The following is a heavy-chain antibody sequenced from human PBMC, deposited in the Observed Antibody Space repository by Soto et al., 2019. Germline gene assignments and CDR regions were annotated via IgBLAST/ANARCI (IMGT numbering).Heavy chain of an antibody. CDR3: ARDQYGDYLFDY. CDR1: GFTVSSNY. D-gene: IGHD4-17*01. CDR2: IYSGGST. Sequence: PGGSLRLSCAASGFTVSSNYMSWVRQAPGKGLEWVSVIYSGGSTYYADSVKGRFTISRDNSKNTLYLQMNSLRAEDTAVYYCARDQYGDYLFDYWGQGTLVTVSS. V-gene: IGHV3-53*01. J-gene: IGHJ4*02.